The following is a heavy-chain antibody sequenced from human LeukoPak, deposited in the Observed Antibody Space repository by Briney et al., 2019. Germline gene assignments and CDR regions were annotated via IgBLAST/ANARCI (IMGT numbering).Heavy chain of an antibody. CDR1: GGSFSGYY. CDR3: ARHGADSNYYYYGMDV. D-gene: IGHD3-22*01. CDR2: INHSGST. V-gene: IGHV4-34*01. J-gene: IGHJ6*02. Sequence: SETLSLTCAVYGGSFSGYYWSWIRQPPGKGLEWIGEINHSGSTNYNPSLKSRVTISVDTSKNQFSLNLSSVTAADTAVYYCARHGADSNYYYYGMDVWGQGTTVTVSS.